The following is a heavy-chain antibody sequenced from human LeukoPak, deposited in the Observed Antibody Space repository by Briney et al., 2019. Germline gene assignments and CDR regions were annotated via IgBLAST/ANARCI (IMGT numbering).Heavy chain of an antibody. V-gene: IGHV3-48*03. J-gene: IGHJ6*03. CDR1: GFTFSSYE. Sequence: GGSLRLSCAASGFTFSSYEMNWVRQAPGKGLEWVSYISSSGSTIYHADSVKGRFTISRDNAKNSLYLQMNSLRAEDTAVYYCARDTAMADYYYYYYMDVWGKGTTVTISS. CDR2: ISSSGSTI. CDR3: ARDTAMADYYYYYYMDV. D-gene: IGHD5-18*01.